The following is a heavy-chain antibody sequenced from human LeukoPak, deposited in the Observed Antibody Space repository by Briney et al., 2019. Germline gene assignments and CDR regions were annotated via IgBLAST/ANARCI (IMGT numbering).Heavy chain of an antibody. Sequence: ETLSLTCTVSSGSISSYYWSWIRQPPGKGLEWIGYIFYSGSTNYNPSLKSRVTISVDTSKNQFSLGLSSVTAADTAVYYCARGPTRYYFDCWGQGTLVTVSS. CDR2: IFYSGST. CDR3: ARGPTRYYFDC. CDR1: SGSISSYY. J-gene: IGHJ4*02. D-gene: IGHD4-17*01. V-gene: IGHV4-59*01.